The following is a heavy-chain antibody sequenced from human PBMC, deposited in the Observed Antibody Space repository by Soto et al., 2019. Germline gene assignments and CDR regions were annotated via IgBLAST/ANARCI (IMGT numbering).Heavy chain of an antibody. V-gene: IGHV3-21*03. J-gene: IGHJ4*02. D-gene: IGHD3-3*01. CDR1: GVSCITHA. CDR3: ARTLRFLDSPITDY. CDR2: LSSDSHT. Sequence: GGSLRHPCAASGVSCITHAMSWARQAPGQGLEWVSSLSSDSHTYYTDSVKGRFTISRDNAKNQVALTMTNMDPVDTATYYCARTLRFLDSPITDYWGQGALVT.